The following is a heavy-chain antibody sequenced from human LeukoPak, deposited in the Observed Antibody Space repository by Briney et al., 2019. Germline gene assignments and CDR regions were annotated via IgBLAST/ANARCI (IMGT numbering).Heavy chain of an antibody. D-gene: IGHD5-18*01. Sequence: SETLSLTCSVSGGSISSGDYYWSWIRPPPGKGLEWIGYIYHIGTSYYNPTLKSRVTISVDTSKNQFSLKLSSVTAADTAVYYCARNGAYSFVVWGEGTLVTVSS. J-gene: IGHJ4*02. CDR3: ARNGAYSFVV. CDR1: GGSISSGDYY. CDR2: IYHIGTS. V-gene: IGHV4-30-4*01.